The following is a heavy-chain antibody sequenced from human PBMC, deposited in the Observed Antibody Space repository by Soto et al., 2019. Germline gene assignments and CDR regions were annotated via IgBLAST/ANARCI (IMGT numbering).Heavy chain of an antibody. D-gene: IGHD2-21*02. V-gene: IGHV1-3*05. J-gene: IGHJ4*02. CDR2: INAGNGNT. Sequence: QVQLVQSGAEEKKPGASVKVSCKASGYTFTSYAVHWVRQAPGQRHEWMGWINAGNGNTKYSQKFQGRVNITRDTSASTAYMELSSLRSEDTAVYYCARSIVVVTALDYWGQGTLVTVSS. CDR1: GYTFTSYA. CDR3: ARSIVVVTALDY.